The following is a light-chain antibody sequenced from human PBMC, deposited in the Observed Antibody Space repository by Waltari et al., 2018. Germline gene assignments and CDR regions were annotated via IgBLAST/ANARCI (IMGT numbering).Light chain of an antibody. V-gene: IGKV3-15*01. Sequence: EIVMTQSPATLSVSPGERATLSCRASQSVSSNLAWYQQKPGQTPRLLIYAASTRATGIPARFSGSGSGTEFILTISSLQSEEFAVYFCQQYNNWPPITFGQGTRLEIK. J-gene: IGKJ5*01. CDR2: AAS. CDR1: QSVSSN. CDR3: QQYNNWPPIT.